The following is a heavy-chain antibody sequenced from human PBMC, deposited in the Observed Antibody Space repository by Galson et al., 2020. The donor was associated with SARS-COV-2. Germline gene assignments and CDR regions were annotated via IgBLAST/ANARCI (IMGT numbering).Heavy chain of an antibody. CDR1: GFTFGDHG. V-gene: IGHV3-49*03. Sequence: GGSLRLSCAASGFTFGDHGLGWFRRAPGKGLEYISFIRSKTYGGAAEYAASVEGRFTISRDDSNSIVYLQMSSLKTEDTGVYYCSRGDTGSYYDVFFEYWGQGTLVTVSS. D-gene: IGHD1-26*01. CDR2: IRSKTYGGAA. CDR3: SRGDTGSYYDVFFEY. J-gene: IGHJ4*02.